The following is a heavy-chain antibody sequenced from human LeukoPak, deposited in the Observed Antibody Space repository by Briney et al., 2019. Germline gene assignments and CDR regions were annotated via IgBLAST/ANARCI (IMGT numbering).Heavy chain of an antibody. Sequence: GGSLRLSCAASGFTVSSNYMSWVRQAPGKGLEWVSVIQGGGGKYYTESVQGRFSVSRDNSKNILFLQMNSLRTKDTAVYYCARLRSGNPRLRYFDLWGRGTLVTVSS. J-gene: IGHJ2*01. CDR2: IQGGGGK. D-gene: IGHD1-26*01. CDR3: ARLRSGNPRLRYFDL. CDR1: GFTVSSNY. V-gene: IGHV3-66*02.